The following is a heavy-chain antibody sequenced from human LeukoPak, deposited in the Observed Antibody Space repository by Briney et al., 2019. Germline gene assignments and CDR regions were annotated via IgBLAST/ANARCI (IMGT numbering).Heavy chain of an antibody. CDR2: INSDGSTT. Sequence: GGSESLFCAASGFTFSSNWMYWVRQAPGKGLVWVSRINSDGSTTSYVDSVKGRFTISRDNAKSTLYLQMNSLRAEDTAVYYSARAGTIDGWGQGTLVTVSS. CDR3: ARAGTIDG. CDR1: GFTFSSNW. J-gene: IGHJ4*02. D-gene: IGHD1-7*01. V-gene: IGHV3-74*01.